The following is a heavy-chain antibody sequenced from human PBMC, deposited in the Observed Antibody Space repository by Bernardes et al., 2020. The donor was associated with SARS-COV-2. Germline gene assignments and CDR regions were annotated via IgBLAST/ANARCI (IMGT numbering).Heavy chain of an antibody. V-gene: IGHV1-2*02. CDR2: INPNSGVT. CDR1: GYTFRGYY. Sequence: ASVKVSCKTSGYTFRGYYIHWVRQAPGQGLECMGWINPNSGVTNYAQNFQGRVTMTRDTSISTAYMELSSLTSDDTAVFYCAREALAGHSTGYQYYFDYWGQGTLVTVSS. CDR3: AREALAGHSTGYQYYFDY. D-gene: IGHD3-22*01. J-gene: IGHJ4*02.